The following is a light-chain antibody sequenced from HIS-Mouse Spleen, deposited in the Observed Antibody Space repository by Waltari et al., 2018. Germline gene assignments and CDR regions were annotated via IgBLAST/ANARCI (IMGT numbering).Light chain of an antibody. Sequence: QSALTHPASVSGSPGQSITISCTGTSSDVGSYNLVSWYQQHPGKAPKLMIYEGSRRPSVVSNRFSGSKSGNTASLTISGLQAEDEADYYCCSYAGSSTWVFGGGTKLTVL. J-gene: IGLJ3*02. CDR2: EGS. CDR3: CSYAGSSTWV. V-gene: IGLV2-23*01. CDR1: SSDVGSYNL.